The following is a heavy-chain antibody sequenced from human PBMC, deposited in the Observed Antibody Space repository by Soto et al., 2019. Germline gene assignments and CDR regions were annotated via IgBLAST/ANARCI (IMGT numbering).Heavy chain of an antibody. CDR1: GFTFSSYA. CDR2: ISGSGGST. CDR3: WEGPHQGGNHRKGV. Sequence: GGSLRLSCAASGFTFSSYAMSWVRQAPGKGLEWVSAISGSGGSTYYADSVKGRFTISRDNSKNTLYLQMNSLRAEDTAVYYCWEGPHQGGNHRKGVWGQGTTVTVSS. V-gene: IGHV3-23*01. J-gene: IGHJ6*02. D-gene: IGHD2-15*01.